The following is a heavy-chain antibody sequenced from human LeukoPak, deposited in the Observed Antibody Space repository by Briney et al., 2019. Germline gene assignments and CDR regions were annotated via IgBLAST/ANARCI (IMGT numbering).Heavy chain of an antibody. CDR2: INHSGST. Sequence: DPSETLSLTCAVYGGSFSGYYWSWIRQPPGKGLEWIGEINHSGSTNYNPSLKSRVTISVDTSKNQFSLKLRSVTAADPAVYYCARGRGIVGATEDAYSFDYWGQGTLVTVYS. CDR3: ARGRGIVGATEDAYSFDY. V-gene: IGHV4-34*01. CDR1: GGSFSGYY. D-gene: IGHD1-26*01. J-gene: IGHJ4*02.